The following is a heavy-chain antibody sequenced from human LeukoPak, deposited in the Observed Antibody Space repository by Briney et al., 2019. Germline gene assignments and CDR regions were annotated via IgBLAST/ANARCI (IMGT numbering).Heavy chain of an antibody. V-gene: IGHV3-23*01. D-gene: IGHD7-27*01. Sequence: QSGGSLRLSCAASGFTFSSYAMSWVRQAPGKGLEWVSGIGNTETYYSDSVKGRFTISRDNSKNTIYLHMSNLRAEDTALYYCARDGQAFNSNWDYFEYWGQGTPVTVSS. CDR2: IGNTET. CDR3: ARDGQAFNSNWDYFEY. J-gene: IGHJ4*02. CDR1: GFTFSSYA.